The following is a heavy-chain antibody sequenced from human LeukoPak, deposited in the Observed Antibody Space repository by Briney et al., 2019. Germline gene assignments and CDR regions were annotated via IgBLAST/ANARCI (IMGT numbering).Heavy chain of an antibody. Sequence: VASVKVSCKASGDTFSSYAISWVRQAPGQGLEWMGEIIPLFGTANYAQKFQGRVTITTDESTSRAYMELSSLRSEDTAVYYCAKSSKAYSNYVRRQFYYYYYMDVWGKGTTVTVSS. J-gene: IGHJ6*03. D-gene: IGHD4-11*01. V-gene: IGHV1-69*05. CDR3: AKSSKAYSNYVRRQFYYYYYMDV. CDR1: GDTFSSYA. CDR2: IIPLFGTA.